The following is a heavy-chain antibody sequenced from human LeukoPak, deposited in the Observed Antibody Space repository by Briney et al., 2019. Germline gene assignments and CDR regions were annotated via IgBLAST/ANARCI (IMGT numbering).Heavy chain of an antibody. CDR2: ISWNSGSM. D-gene: IGHD6-19*01. V-gene: IGHV3-9*01. CDR1: GFTFDDYA. J-gene: IGHJ4*02. CDR3: AKSRSGWYVGFDY. Sequence: GGSLRLSCAASGFTFDDYAMHWVRQAPGKGLEWVSGISWNSGSMGYADSVKDRFTISRDNAKNSLYLQMNSLRAEDTALYYCAKSRSGWYVGFDYWGQGTLVTVSS.